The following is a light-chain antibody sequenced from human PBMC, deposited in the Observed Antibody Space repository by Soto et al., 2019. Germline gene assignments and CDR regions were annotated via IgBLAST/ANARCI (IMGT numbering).Light chain of an antibody. Sequence: EIVLTQSPGTLSLSPGETATLSCRAGQSVHRSYLAWYQQKPGQAPRLLIYGASSRATGIPDRFSGSGSVTDFTLTISRLEPEDFAVYYCQQYGDSPTWTFGQGTKVEIK. CDR1: QSVHRSY. CDR2: GAS. CDR3: QQYGDSPTWT. J-gene: IGKJ1*01. V-gene: IGKV3-20*01.